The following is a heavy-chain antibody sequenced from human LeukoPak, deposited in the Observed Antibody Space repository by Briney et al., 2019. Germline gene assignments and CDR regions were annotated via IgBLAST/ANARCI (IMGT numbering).Heavy chain of an antibody. V-gene: IGHV3-74*01. CDR1: GFTFSSRW. CDR3: ASDDSYAFDI. Sequence: GGSLRLSCAASGFTFSSRWMHWVRQAPGKGLAWVSHVNSDESSTNYADSVKGRFTISRDNTKNTLYLQMNSLRAEDTAVYYCASDDSYAFDIWGQGTMVTVSS. J-gene: IGHJ3*02. D-gene: IGHD2-21*01. CDR2: VNSDESST.